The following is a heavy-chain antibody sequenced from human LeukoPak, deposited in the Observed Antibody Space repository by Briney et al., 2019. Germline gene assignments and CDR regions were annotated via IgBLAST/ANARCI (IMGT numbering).Heavy chain of an antibody. V-gene: IGHV3-30*04. Sequence: PGGSLRLSCAASGFTFSRYGMHWVRQAPGKGLEWVTAISYDGSNKYYADSVKGRFTISRDNSKNTLYVQMNSLRAEDTAVYYCAKGLYSSSGPLDYWGQGTLVTVSS. D-gene: IGHD6-13*01. J-gene: IGHJ4*02. CDR2: ISYDGSNK. CDR1: GFTFSRYG. CDR3: AKGLYSSSGPLDY.